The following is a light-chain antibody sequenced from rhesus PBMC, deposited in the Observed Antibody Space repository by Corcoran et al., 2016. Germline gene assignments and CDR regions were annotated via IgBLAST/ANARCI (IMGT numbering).Light chain of an antibody. Sequence: DIEMTQTPIFLPVAPGEPASISCRSSQSLLDSEDGNTYLDWYLQKPGQFPQLLIYEVSTRPSGVPDRFSGSGSDTDFTLKISRVEAEDVGVYYCMQGIEFPPTFGQGTKVEIK. CDR2: EVS. J-gene: IGKJ1*01. V-gene: IGKV2-104*02. CDR1: QSLLDSEDGNTY. CDR3: MQGIEFPPT.